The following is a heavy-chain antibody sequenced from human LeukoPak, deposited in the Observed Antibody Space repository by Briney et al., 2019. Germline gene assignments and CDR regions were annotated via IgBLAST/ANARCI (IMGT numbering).Heavy chain of an antibody. D-gene: IGHD4-23*01. Sequence: GGSLRLSCAASGFTFSSYDMSWVRQAPGKGLEWVSSLTTDGGSTEYADSVKGRFTISRDNSRNTLYLQMNSLRAEDTALYYCAKSLVRWAFDYWGQGILVTVSS. CDR3: AKSLVRWAFDY. CDR2: LTTDGGST. J-gene: IGHJ4*02. V-gene: IGHV3-23*01. CDR1: GFTFSSYD.